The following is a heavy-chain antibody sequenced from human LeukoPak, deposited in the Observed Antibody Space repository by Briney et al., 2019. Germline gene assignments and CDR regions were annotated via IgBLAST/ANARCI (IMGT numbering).Heavy chain of an antibody. CDR1: GFTFSSYA. V-gene: IGHV3-64*01. Sequence: PGGSLRLSGSASGFTFSSYAMHWIRHAPGKGLEYVSAISKNGDSTFHAISVKGRFTISRDNSKNTLYLQMGSLRPEDMAVYYCARMDYSDQFFQHWGQGSLVTVSS. J-gene: IGHJ1*01. CDR2: ISKNGDST. CDR3: ARMDYSDQFFQH. D-gene: IGHD4-17*01.